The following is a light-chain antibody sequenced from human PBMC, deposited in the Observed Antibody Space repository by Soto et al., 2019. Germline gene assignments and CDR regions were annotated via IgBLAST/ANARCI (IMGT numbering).Light chain of an antibody. CDR1: QSVSSTY. J-gene: IGKJ1*01. Sequence: EIVLTQSPDTLSLFPGERATLSCRASQSVSSTYLAWYQQKLGQAPRLLIFGASSRPTGIPDRFSGSGSGTDFTLTISRLEPEDFAVYYCQQYGSSRWTFGHGTKVEIK. CDR2: GAS. V-gene: IGKV3-20*01. CDR3: QQYGSSRWT.